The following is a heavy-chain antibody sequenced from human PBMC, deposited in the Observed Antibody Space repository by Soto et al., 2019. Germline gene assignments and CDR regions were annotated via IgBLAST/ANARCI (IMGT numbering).Heavy chain of an antibody. CDR3: ARSVVTASPHYFQH. V-gene: IGHV3-30-3*01. Sequence: QVQLVESGGGVVQPGRSLRLSCAASGFTFSSYAMHWVRQAPGKGLEWVSLISYDGSNDYYAASVKGRFSISRDNSKNTLYLQMKSLRAEDTAVYYCARSVVTASPHYFQHWGQGTLVTVYS. D-gene: IGHD2-21*02. CDR2: ISYDGSND. CDR1: GFTFSSYA. J-gene: IGHJ1*01.